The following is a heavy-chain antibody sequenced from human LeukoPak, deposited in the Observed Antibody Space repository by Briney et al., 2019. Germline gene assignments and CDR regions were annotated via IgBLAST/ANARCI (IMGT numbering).Heavy chain of an antibody. CDR3: ARLGIWPGYVDV. CDR2: INPNSGGT. V-gene: IGHV1-2*02. J-gene: IGHJ6*03. Sequence: ASVKVSCKASGYTFTDYYMHWVRQAPGQGLEWMGWINPNSGGTNYAQKFQGRVTMTRDTSINTAYMELSRLRSDDTAVYYCARLGIWPGYVDVWGKGTTVTISS. CDR1: GYTFTDYY. D-gene: IGHD1-26*01.